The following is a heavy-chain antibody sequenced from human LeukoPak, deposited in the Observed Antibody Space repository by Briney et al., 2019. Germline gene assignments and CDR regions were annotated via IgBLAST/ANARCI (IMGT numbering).Heavy chain of an antibody. CDR2: IRQDGGVE. CDR1: GFTFENYW. D-gene: IGHD5-18*01. V-gene: IGHV3-7*01. CDR3: ARWAGVTDY. Sequence: GSLRLSCAASGFTFENYWMSWVRQAPGKGPEWVANIRQDGGVEHYLDSVKGRFTISRDNAKNSLILQMSSLRGEDTAVYYCARWAGVTDYWGQGTLVTVSS. J-gene: IGHJ4*02.